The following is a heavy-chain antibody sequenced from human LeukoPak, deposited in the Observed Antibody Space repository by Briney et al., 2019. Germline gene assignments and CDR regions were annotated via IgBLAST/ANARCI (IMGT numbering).Heavy chain of an antibody. J-gene: IGHJ4*02. CDR1: GYSISSGYY. D-gene: IGHD6-19*01. V-gene: IGHV4-38-2*02. CDR2: VYYTGRT. CDR3: ARLKGYSSGWYPSHYFDY. Sequence: SETLSLTCTVSGYSISSGYYWGWIRQTPGKGLEWIGYVYYTGRTYYNPSLKSRVAMSLDTSKNQFSLKLSSVTAAGTAAYYCARLKGYSSGWYPSHYFDYWGQGALVTVSS.